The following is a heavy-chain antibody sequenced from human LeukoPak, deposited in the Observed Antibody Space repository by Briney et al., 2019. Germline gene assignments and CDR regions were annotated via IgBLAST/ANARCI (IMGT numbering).Heavy chain of an antibody. CDR1: GXIFSTYS. J-gene: IGHJ3*01. V-gene: IGHV3-30-3*01. D-gene: IGHD1-14*01. CDR3: ARDHHGIHSAFDV. Sequence: GGSLRLSCAASGXIFSTYSMHWVRQAPGKGQEWVAVISSDGSITSYGDSVKGRFTISRDNAKNTLYLQMSSLRAEDTAVYYCARDHHGIHSAFDVWGQGTMVTVS. CDR2: ISSDGSIT.